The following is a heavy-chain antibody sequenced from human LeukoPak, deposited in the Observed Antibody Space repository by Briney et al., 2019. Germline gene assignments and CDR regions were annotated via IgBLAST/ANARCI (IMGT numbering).Heavy chain of an antibody. CDR1: GFTFNDYA. V-gene: IGHV3-9*01. CDR3: AKDIAVAGIYYFDY. CDR2: VSWNGYSI. D-gene: IGHD6-19*01. Sequence: PGGSLRLSCAASGFTFNDYAMHWVRQAPGKGLEWVSAVSWNGYSIGYAGSVEGRFTISRDNAKKSLYLQMNSLRAEDTALYYCAKDIAVAGIYYFDYWGQGTLVTVSS. J-gene: IGHJ4*02.